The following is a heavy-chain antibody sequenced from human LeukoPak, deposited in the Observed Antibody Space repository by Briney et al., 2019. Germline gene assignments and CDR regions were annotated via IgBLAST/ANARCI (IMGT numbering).Heavy chain of an antibody. Sequence: GGSLRLSCAASGFTFNSYWMSWVRQAPGRGLEWVANINQDGSEKCYVDSLKGRFTISRDNAKNSVYLEMNSLRAEDTAVYYCARDRVWTVLYWGQGTLVSVSS. D-gene: IGHD6-13*01. CDR3: ARDRVWTVLY. CDR2: INQDGSEK. CDR1: GFTFNSYW. J-gene: IGHJ4*02. V-gene: IGHV3-7*01.